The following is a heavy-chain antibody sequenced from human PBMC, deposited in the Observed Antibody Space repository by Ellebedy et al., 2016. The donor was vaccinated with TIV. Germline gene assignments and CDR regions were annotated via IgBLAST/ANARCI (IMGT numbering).Heavy chain of an antibody. D-gene: IGHD3-22*01. J-gene: IGHJ4*02. CDR2: INPNSGGT. CDR3: AREEYYYDSSGYYCVYDY. CDR1: GYTFTGYY. Sequence: AASVKVSCKASGYTFTGYYMHWVRQAPGQGLEWMGWINPNSGGTNYAQKFQGWVTMTRDTSISTAYMELSRLRSDDTAVYYCAREEYYYDSSGYYCVYDYWGQGTLVTVSS. V-gene: IGHV1-2*04.